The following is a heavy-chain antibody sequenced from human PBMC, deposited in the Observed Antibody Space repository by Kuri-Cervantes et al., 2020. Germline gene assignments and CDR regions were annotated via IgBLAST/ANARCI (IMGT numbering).Heavy chain of an antibody. CDR3: ARDRGDSSGWSDAFDI. CDR2: TYYRSKWYN. Sequence: LRLSCAISGDSVSSNSAAWNWIRQSPSRGLEWLGRTYYRSKWYNDYAVSVKSRITINPDTSKNQCSLQLNSVTPEDTAVYYCARDRGDSSGWSDAFDIWGQGTMVTVSS. CDR1: GDSVSSNSAA. J-gene: IGHJ3*02. V-gene: IGHV6-1*01. D-gene: IGHD6-19*01.